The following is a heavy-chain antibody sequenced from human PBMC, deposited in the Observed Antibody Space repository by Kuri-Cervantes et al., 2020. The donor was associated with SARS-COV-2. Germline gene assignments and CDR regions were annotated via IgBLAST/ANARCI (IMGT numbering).Heavy chain of an antibody. V-gene: IGHV1-69*06. CDR2: IIPIFGTA. CDR1: GGTFSSYA. J-gene: IGHJ6*02. Sequence: SVKVSCKASGGTFSSYAISWVRQAPGQGLEWMGGIIPIFGTANYAQKFQGRVTITADKSTSTAYMELNSLRAEDTAVYYCARDPDSSGYGKHYYGMDVWGQGTTVTVSS. D-gene: IGHD3-22*01. CDR3: ARDPDSSGYGKHYYGMDV.